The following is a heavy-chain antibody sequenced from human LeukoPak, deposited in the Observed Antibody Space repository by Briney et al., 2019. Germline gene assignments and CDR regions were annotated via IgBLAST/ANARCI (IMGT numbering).Heavy chain of an antibody. D-gene: IGHD4-17*01. CDR3: AGVPTVTFFDY. CDR1: GGTISSSSYY. V-gene: IGHV4-39*01. Sequence: PSETLSLTCTVSGGTISSSSYYWGWIRQPPGKGLEWIGSIYYSGSTYYNPSLKSRVTISVDTSRNQFSLKLSSVTAADTAVYHCAGVPTVTFFDYWGQGTLVTVSS. J-gene: IGHJ4*02. CDR2: IYYSGST.